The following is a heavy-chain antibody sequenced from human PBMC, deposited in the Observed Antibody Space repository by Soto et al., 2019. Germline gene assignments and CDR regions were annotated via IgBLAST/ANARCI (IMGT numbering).Heavy chain of an antibody. D-gene: IGHD3-10*01. J-gene: IGHJ4*02. CDR1: GFTFSSYS. V-gene: IGHV3-21*01. CDR2: ISSSSYI. Sequence: EVQLVESGGGLVKPGGSLRLSCAASGFTFSSYSMNWVRQAPGKGLEWVSSISSSSYIYYADSVKGRFTISRDNAKNSLYLQMNSLRAEDTAVYYCARARGSGSYAFFDYWGQGTLVTVSS. CDR3: ARARGSGSYAFFDY.